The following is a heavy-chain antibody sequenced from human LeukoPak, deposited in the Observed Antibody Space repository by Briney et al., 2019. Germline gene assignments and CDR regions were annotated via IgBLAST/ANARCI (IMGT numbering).Heavy chain of an antibody. CDR1: NGSISSYH. Sequence: SETLSLTCTVSNGSISSYHWSWVRQPPGKGLEWIGYILTSGTTNYNPSLKSRLTISVDTSKNQFTLKLSSVTAADTAVYYCARLRVSGSYLYYFDYWGQGTLVTVPS. D-gene: IGHD1-26*01. J-gene: IGHJ4*02. V-gene: IGHV4-4*09. CDR2: ILTSGTT. CDR3: ARLRVSGSYLYYFDY.